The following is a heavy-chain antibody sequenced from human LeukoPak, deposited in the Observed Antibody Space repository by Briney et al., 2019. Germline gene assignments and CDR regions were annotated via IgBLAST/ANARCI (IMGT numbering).Heavy chain of an antibody. CDR2: IYHSGST. CDR3: ARDREGATIVGTFDC. Sequence: PSETLSLTCAVSGYSISSGYYWGWIRQPPGEGLEWIGSIYHSGSTYNNPSLKSRVTISVDTSKNQCSLKLSSVTAADTAVYYCARDREGATIVGTFDCWGQGTLVTVSS. J-gene: IGHJ4*02. D-gene: IGHD1-26*01. CDR1: GYSISSGYY. V-gene: IGHV4-38-2*02.